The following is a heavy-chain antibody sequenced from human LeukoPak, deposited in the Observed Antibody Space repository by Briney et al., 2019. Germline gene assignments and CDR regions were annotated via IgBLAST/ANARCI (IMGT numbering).Heavy chain of an antibody. V-gene: IGHV3-74*01. Sequence: GGSLRLSCTASGFTFGDYAKSWVRQAPGKGLAWVSRINSDGSSTSYADSVKGRFTISRDNAKNTLYLQMNSLRAEDTAVYYCARDPGYWGQGTLVTVSS. J-gene: IGHJ4*02. CDR1: GFTFGDYA. CDR3: ARDPGY. CDR2: INSDGSST.